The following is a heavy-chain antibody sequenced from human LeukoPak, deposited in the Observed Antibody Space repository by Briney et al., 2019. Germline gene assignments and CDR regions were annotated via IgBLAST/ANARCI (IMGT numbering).Heavy chain of an antibody. J-gene: IGHJ4*02. D-gene: IGHD3-10*01. CDR1: GGSFSGYY. CDR3: ARVGYYGSGTSDY. Sequence: ETLSLTCAVYGGSFSGYYWSWIRQPPGKGLEWIGEINHSGSTNYNPSLKSRVTISVDTSKNQFSLKLSSVTAADTAVYYCARVGYYGSGTSDYWGQGTLVTVSS. CDR2: INHSGST. V-gene: IGHV4-34*01.